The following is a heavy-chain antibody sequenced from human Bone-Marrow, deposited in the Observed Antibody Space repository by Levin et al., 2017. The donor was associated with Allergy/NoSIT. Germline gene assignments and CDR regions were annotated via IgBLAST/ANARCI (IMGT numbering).Heavy chain of an antibody. CDR3: AKDRTYGILWNYGMAV. Sequence: GGSLRLSCAASGFNFSTYNMNWVRQTPGKGLEWVSSITRRSDYMYYADSVKGRFIISRDNAKNSLFLQMNSLRVDDTAVYYCAKDRTYGILWNYGMAVWGQGTTVTVSS. D-gene: IGHD4-17*01. J-gene: IGHJ6*02. CDR2: ITRRSDYM. V-gene: IGHV3-21*01. CDR1: GFNFSTYN.